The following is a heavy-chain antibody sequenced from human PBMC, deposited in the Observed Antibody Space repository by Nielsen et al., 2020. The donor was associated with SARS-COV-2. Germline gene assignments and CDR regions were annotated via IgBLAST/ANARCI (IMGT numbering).Heavy chain of an antibody. V-gene: IGHV3-11*05. D-gene: IGHD3-9*01. J-gene: IGHJ4*02. CDR2: ISSSSSYP. Sequence: GGSLRLSCAASGFTFSDYYMSWIRQAPGKGLEWVSYISSSSSYPNYADSVKGRFTISRDNAKNSLYLQMNSLRAEDTAVYYCARVGAYYDILTGYGLYGNFDYWGQGTLVTVSS. CDR1: GFTFSDYY. CDR3: ARVGAYYDILTGYGLYGNFDY.